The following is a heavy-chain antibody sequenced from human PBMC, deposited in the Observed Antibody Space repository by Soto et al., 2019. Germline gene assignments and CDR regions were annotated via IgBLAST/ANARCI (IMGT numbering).Heavy chain of an antibody. V-gene: IGHV1-69*06. CDR2: VIPTFGTT. J-gene: IGHJ6*02. Sequence: QVQLVQSGAEVTKPGSSVKVSCKASGGTFSSYVISWVRQAPGQGLEWMGGVIPTFGTTKNAQDFQGRVTVTADKATSTADMEMSSLRSDDTAVYYCASHRTQVARLVLPPYFYYGLDVWGQGTTVTVSS. D-gene: IGHD6-6*01. CDR1: GGTFSSYV. CDR3: ASHRTQVARLVLPPYFYYGLDV.